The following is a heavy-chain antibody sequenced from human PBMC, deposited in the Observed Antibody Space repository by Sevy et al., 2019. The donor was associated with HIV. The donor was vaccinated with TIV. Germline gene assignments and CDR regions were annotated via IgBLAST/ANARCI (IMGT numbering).Heavy chain of an antibody. Sequence: ASVKVSCKASGYSFISYGINWVRQAPGQGLEWMGWISPYNGYTTSAQKFQDRVTLTTDNSTSTAYMELRSLRSDDTAVYYCARDDTYSDPARYHYSYMDVWGKGTTVTVSS. V-gene: IGHV1-18*01. CDR2: ISPYNGYT. D-gene: IGHD1-26*01. J-gene: IGHJ6*03. CDR3: ARDDTYSDPARYHYSYMDV. CDR1: GYSFISYG.